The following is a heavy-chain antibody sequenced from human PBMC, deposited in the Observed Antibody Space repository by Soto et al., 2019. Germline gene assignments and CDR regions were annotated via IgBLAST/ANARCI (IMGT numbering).Heavy chain of an antibody. Sequence: EVQLVESGGGLVQPGGSLKLSCAASGFAFSDSAMHWVRQASGKGLEWIGRVRGKRGNDGTAYAASVKGRFTISRYDSKTTTYLQMNSLKIEDSAVYYCTRRRDWTAVDPLDYWGQGTLVTVSS. J-gene: IGHJ4*02. CDR1: GFAFSDSA. D-gene: IGHD5-18*01. CDR3: TRRRDWTAVDPLDY. CDR2: VRGKRGNDGT. V-gene: IGHV3-73*02.